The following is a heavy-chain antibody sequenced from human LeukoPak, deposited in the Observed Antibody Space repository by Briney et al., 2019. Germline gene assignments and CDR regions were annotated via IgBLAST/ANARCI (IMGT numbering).Heavy chain of an antibody. CDR1: GFTFSTYG. J-gene: IGHJ4*02. D-gene: IGHD3-22*01. CDR3: ARGFGYYDSSGYTYFDY. Sequence: PGGSLRLSCEASGFTFSTYGMHWVRQAPGKGLEWVAVIWYDGSNKYYVDSVKGRFTISRDNSKNTLDLQMNSLRAEDTAVYYCARGFGYYDSSGYTYFDYWGQGTLVTVSS. CDR2: IWYDGSNK. V-gene: IGHV3-33*01.